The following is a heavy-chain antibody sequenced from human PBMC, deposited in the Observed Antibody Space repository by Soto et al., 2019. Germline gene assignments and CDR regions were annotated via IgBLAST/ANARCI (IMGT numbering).Heavy chain of an antibody. CDR1: GGTFSSYA. J-gene: IGHJ6*02. V-gene: IGHV1-69*13. Sequence: GASVKVSCKASGGTFSSYAIGWVRPPPGQGLEWMGGIIPIFGTANYAQKFQGRVTITADESASTAYMELSSLRSEDTAVYYCATPFAYCGGDCSEPPYYHYGMDVWGQGTTVTVSS. D-gene: IGHD2-21*02. CDR2: IIPIFGTA. CDR3: ATPFAYCGGDCSEPPYYHYGMDV.